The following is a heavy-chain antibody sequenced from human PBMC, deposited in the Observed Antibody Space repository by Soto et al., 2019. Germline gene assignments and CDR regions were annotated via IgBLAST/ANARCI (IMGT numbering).Heavy chain of an antibody. J-gene: IGHJ5*01. D-gene: IGHD3-22*01. CDR2: ISSSGTVT. V-gene: IGHV3-23*01. Sequence: GSLTLSCAASGFTFSSGAMTWVRQAPGEGLEWVAGISSSGTVTYSPDSVKGRFTIAKDNSKNTLFLQMNSLRAEDTAVYYGAKSHETSGYYYDSWGQGTLVTVSS. CDR1: GFTFSSGA. CDR3: AKSHETSGYYYDS.